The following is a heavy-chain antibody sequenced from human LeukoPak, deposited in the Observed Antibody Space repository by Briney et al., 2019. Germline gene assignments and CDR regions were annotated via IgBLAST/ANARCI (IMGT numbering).Heavy chain of an antibody. CDR3: ARHGGATAGRSFDY. J-gene: IGHJ4*02. D-gene: IGHD6-13*01. Sequence: SETLSLTCTVSGGSISSSNHYWDWIRQPPGKGLEWIGSVHYTGSAYYNLSLKSRVTICVDTSKNQFSVKLNSVTAADTALFYCARHGGATAGRSFDYWGQGALVTVSS. CDR1: GGSISSSNHY. V-gene: IGHV4-39*01. CDR2: VHYTGSA.